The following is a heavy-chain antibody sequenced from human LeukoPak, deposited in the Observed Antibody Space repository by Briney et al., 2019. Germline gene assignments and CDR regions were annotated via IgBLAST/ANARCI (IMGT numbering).Heavy chain of an antibody. CDR2: IYTSGST. CDR3: VQSDDILTGYYY. Sequence: SETLSLTCTVSGGSISSYYWSWIRQPAGKGLEWIGRIYTSGSTNYNPSLKSRVTMSVDTSKNQFSLKLSSVTAADTAVYYCVQSDDILTGYYYWGQGTLVTVSS. D-gene: IGHD3-9*01. CDR1: GGSISSYY. V-gene: IGHV4-4*07. J-gene: IGHJ4*02.